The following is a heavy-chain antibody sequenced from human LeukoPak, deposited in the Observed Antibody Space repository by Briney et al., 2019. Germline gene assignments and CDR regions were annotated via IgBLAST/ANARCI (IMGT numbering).Heavy chain of an antibody. D-gene: IGHD4-17*01. V-gene: IGHV3-23*01. J-gene: IGHJ4*02. CDR3: AKGGRRHYGDYVAF. Sequence: GGSLRLSCDASGYTVNSYAMNWVRQAPGKGLEWVSVISASGDNTYYADSVKGRFTISRDDSKNTVYLQMNSLRADDTAVYHCAKGGRRHYGDYVAFWGQGTLVTVSS. CDR2: ISASGDNT. CDR1: GYTVNSYA.